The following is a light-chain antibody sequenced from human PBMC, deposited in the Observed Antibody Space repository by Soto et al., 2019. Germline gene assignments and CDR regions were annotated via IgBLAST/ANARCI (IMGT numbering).Light chain of an antibody. Sequence: EIVLTQSPAALSVAPGETLSLSCRASEAINNNFVAWYQQRPGQVPRLLMYGASIRVSGVPDRISGRRSGTGFILNIGRVVPEDSGVCFCQQYHLSPLTFGGGTQV. CDR2: GAS. J-gene: IGKJ4*01. CDR3: QQYHLSPLT. CDR1: EAINNNF. V-gene: IGKV3-20*01.